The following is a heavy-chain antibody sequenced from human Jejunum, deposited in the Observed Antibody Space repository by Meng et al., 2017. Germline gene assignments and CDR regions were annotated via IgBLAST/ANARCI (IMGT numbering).Heavy chain of an antibody. CDR3: VRDNYGPDY. CDR2: LHGDGSGP. J-gene: IGHJ4*02. Sequence: VQWVESGGGVVQPGGSLRPSCAASGFIFNNYQMHWLRQAPGEGLVWVSRLHGDGSGPIYADSVKGRFTISRDNAKNTLDLQMNSLRLDDTAVYYCVRDNYGPDYWGQGTLVTVSS. D-gene: IGHD3-10*01. CDR1: GFIFNNYQ. V-gene: IGHV3-74*01.